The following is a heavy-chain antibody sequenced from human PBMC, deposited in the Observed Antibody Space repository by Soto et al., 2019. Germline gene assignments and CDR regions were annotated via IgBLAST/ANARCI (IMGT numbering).Heavy chain of an antibody. CDR3: ARRRGATATGGAFDP. J-gene: IGHJ5*02. V-gene: IGHV2-5*01. D-gene: IGHD4-17*01. CDR1: GFSLSSSGEG. Sequence: QITLKESGPTLVEPTQTLTLACTFSGFSLSSSGEGVGWIRQPPGKALEWLAVTFWTDDKRYSPSLRSRLTITKDSSKNEVVLTMTNMDPVDTGTYYCARRRGATATGGAFDPWCQGPLVTVSS. CDR2: TFWTDDK.